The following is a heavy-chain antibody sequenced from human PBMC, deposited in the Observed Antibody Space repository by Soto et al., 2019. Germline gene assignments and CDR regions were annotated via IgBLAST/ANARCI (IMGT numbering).Heavy chain of an antibody. Sequence: QVQVVQSGAEVKKPGASVKVSCKASGDTFTSYAMHWVRQAPGQRLEWMGWINPGNGNTKNSQKFQGRVTITRDTFASTAYMELSSLRSEDTAVYYCARGASSVTTFYFDLWGRGTLVTVSS. V-gene: IGHV1-3*01. J-gene: IGHJ2*01. D-gene: IGHD4-17*01. CDR2: INPGNGNT. CDR1: GDTFTSYA. CDR3: ARGASSVTTFYFDL.